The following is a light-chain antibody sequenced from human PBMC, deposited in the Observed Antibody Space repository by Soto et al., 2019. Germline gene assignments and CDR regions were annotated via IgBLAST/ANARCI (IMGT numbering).Light chain of an antibody. Sequence: ELVMTQSPATLSLSPGARATLSCRASESVSTNLAWYQQKAGQAPRLLIYGASTRATGIPARFSGSGSGTEFTPTISSLQSEDFAVYYCQQYSIWRTFGQGTKVDIK. J-gene: IGKJ1*01. CDR1: ESVSTN. CDR3: QQYSIWRT. V-gene: IGKV3D-15*01. CDR2: GAS.